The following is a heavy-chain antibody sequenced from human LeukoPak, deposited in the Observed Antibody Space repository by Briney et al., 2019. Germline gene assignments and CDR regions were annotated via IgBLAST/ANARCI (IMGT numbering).Heavy chain of an antibody. D-gene: IGHD3-22*01. J-gene: IGHJ6*02. Sequence: SGGSLRLSCAASGFTFGSYAMSWVRQAPGKGPEWVSAISGSGGSTYYADSVKGRFTISRDNSKNTLYLQMNSLRAEDTAVYYCAKDEYYYDSSGYYYYGMDVWGQGTTVTVSS. CDR1: GFTFGSYA. V-gene: IGHV3-23*01. CDR2: ISGSGGST. CDR3: AKDEYYYDSSGYYYYGMDV.